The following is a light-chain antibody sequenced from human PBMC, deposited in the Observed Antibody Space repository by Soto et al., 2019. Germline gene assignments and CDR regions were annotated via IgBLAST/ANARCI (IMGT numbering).Light chain of an antibody. CDR3: QQRSTWPRLS. V-gene: IGKV3-11*01. CDR2: EAS. Sequence: VLTQSPATLSLSPGNRAALSCRASQSVHTYLAWYQQKPDQAPRLLIYEASYRAPGVPDRFSGSGSGTDFTLTISSLEPEDFGVYYCQQRSTWPRLSFGGGTRVETK. CDR1: QSVHTY. J-gene: IGKJ4*01.